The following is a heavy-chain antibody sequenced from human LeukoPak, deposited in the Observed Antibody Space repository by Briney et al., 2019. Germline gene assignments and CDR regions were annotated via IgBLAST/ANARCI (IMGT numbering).Heavy chain of an antibody. D-gene: IGHD5-18*01. Sequence: SVKVSCKASGGTFRSYAISWVRQAPGQGLEWMGGIIPIFGTANYAQKFQGRVTIAADESTSTACMELSSLRSEDTAVYYCARDQGYRYGYGDFDYWGQGTLVTVSS. CDR3: ARDQGYRYGYGDFDY. J-gene: IGHJ4*02. CDR1: GGTFRSYA. CDR2: IIPIFGTA. V-gene: IGHV1-69*01.